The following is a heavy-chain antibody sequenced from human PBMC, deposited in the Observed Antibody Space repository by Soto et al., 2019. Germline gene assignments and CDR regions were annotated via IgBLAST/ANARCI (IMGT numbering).Heavy chain of an antibody. CDR2: INHSGST. CDR1: GGSFCGYY. Sequence: SESLSLTCAVYGGSFCGYYWSWIRQPPGKGLEWIGEINHSGSTNYNPSLKSRVTISVDTSKNQFSLKLSSVTAADTAVYYCARGRGVVPAAMFDYWGQGTLVTVSS. CDR3: ARGRGVVPAAMFDY. D-gene: IGHD2-2*01. V-gene: IGHV4-34*01. J-gene: IGHJ4*02.